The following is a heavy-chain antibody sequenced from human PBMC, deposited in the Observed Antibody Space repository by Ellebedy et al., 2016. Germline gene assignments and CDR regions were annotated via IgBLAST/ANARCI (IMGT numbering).Heavy chain of an antibody. V-gene: IGHV3-11*06. Sequence: GESLKISCAASGFSFNNYWMYWIRQAPGKGLEWVSYISTSSSFTNYADSVKGRFTISRDNPKNSLYLQMNSLRAEDTAVYYCARVAVAGTWYFDYWGQGTLVTVSS. J-gene: IGHJ4*02. CDR2: ISTSSSFT. CDR1: GFSFNNYW. CDR3: ARVAVAGTWYFDY. D-gene: IGHD6-19*01.